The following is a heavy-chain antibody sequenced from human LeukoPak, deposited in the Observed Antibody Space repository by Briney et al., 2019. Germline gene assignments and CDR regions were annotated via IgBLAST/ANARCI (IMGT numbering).Heavy chain of an antibody. V-gene: IGHV4-59*11. CDR3: ARDLVTVTKGFDI. D-gene: IGHD4-17*01. CDR2: ISYIGST. CDR1: GDSFSSHY. J-gene: IGHJ3*02. Sequence: ASETLSLTCTVSGDSFSSHYWTWIRQPPGKGLEWIGYISYIGSTNYSPSLKSRVTISIDTSKNQFPLKLSSVTAADTAVYYCARDLVTVTKGFDIWGQGTMVSVSS.